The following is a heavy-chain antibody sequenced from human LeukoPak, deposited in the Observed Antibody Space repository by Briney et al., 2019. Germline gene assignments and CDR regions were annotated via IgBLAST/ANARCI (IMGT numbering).Heavy chain of an antibody. V-gene: IGHV1-8*01. CDR3: ARGPGVVLMVYAMRSEYFQH. D-gene: IGHD2-8*01. CDR1: GYTFTSYD. CDR2: MNPNSGNT. Sequence: GASVKVSCKASGYTFTSYDINWVRQATGQGLEWMGWMNPNSGNTGYAQEFQGRVTMTRNTSISTAYMELSSLRSEDTAVYYCARGPGVVLMVYAMRSEYFQHWGQGTLVTVSS. J-gene: IGHJ1*01.